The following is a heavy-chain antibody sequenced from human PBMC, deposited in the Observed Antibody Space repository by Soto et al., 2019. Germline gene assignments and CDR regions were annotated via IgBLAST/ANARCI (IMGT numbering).Heavy chain of an antibody. D-gene: IGHD1-1*01. CDR2: LYYSGNT. V-gene: IGHV4-59*01. CDR1: GASITGYS. Sequence: SETLSLTCTVSGASITGYSWSWIRQPPGRGLEWLGYLYYSGNTKYNPSLKSRITMSGDTSKNQFSLKLSSVTAADTAVHYCARDGGDWNDIYGWFDPWGQGTLVTVSS. J-gene: IGHJ5*02. CDR3: ARDGGDWNDIYGWFDP.